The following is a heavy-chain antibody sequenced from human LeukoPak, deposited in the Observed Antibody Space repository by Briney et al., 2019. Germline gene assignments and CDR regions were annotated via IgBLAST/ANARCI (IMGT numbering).Heavy chain of an antibody. J-gene: IGHJ4*02. D-gene: IGHD1-26*01. CDR2: ILPIIGIP. CDR3: ARGDLSGAIGDY. Sequence: PLASVTVSCKTSGGTFSSYTLSWVRQAPGQGLEWMGRILPIIGIPNYTQKFQGRLTITADRSTDTVYMELRSLKFEDTAIYYCARGDLSGAIGDYWGQGTLVTVSS. CDR1: GGTFSSYT. V-gene: IGHV1-69*02.